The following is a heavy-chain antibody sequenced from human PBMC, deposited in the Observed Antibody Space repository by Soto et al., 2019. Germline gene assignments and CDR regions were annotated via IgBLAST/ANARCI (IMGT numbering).Heavy chain of an antibody. CDR1: GGSISSYY. J-gene: IGHJ4*02. CDR3: ARSAGTTFGAYYFDY. CDR2: IYYSGST. D-gene: IGHD3-10*02. Sequence: LSLTCTVSGGSISSYYWSWIRQPPGKGLEWIGYIYYSGSTNYNPSLKSRVTISVDTSKNQFSLKLSSVTAADTAVYYCARSAGTTFGAYYFDYWGQVTLVTVSS. V-gene: IGHV4-59*01.